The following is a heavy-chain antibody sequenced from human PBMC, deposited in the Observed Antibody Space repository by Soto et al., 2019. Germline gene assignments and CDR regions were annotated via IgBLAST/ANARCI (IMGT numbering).Heavy chain of an antibody. D-gene: IGHD2-2*01. V-gene: IGHV3-23*01. CDR3: ASVPIWCGSSSCYTEGFDS. Sequence: EVQLLDSGGGWVQPGGSLRLSWVASGFVFSDYAMSWVRQAPGKGLEWVSAISAGGSDTYYADSVKGRFTVSRVNSKNTLYLQMNTLRAEDTAIYDCASVPIWCGSSSCYTEGFDSWGQGTLVTVSS. J-gene: IGHJ4*02. CDR2: ISAGGSDT. CDR1: GFVFSDYA.